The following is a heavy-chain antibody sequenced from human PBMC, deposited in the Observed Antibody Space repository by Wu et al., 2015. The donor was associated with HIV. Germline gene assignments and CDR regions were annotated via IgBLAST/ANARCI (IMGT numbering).Heavy chain of an antibody. Sequence: QVQLVQSGAEVKKPGSSVKVSCKASGGTFSSYAISWVRQAPGQGLEWMGGIIPIFGTANYAQKFQGRVTITADESTSTAYMELSSLRSEDTAVYYCARVSGGIAAAGDNWFDPWGQGTLVTVSS. CDR1: GGTFSSYA. V-gene: IGHV1-69*12. CDR2: IIPIFGTA. CDR3: ARVSGGIAAAGDNWFDP. J-gene: IGHJ5*02. D-gene: IGHD6-13*01.